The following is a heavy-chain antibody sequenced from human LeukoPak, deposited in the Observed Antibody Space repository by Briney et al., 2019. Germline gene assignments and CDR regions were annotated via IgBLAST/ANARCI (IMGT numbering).Heavy chain of an antibody. Sequence: LTTSAVXVXXIRXPPGKALEGLALIYWDDDKRYSPSLKSRLTITKDTSKNQVVLTMTYMDPVDTATYYCAKGGMVDFDHWGQGILVTVSS. CDR2: IYWDDDK. CDR3: AKGGMVDFDH. V-gene: IGHV2-5*02. J-gene: IGHJ4*02. CDR1: LTTSAVX. D-gene: IGHD2-15*01.